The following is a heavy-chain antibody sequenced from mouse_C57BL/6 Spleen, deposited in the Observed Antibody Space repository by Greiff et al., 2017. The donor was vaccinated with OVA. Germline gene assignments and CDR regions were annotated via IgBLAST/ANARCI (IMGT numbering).Heavy chain of an antibody. Sequence: VQLQQSGAELVKPGASVKISCKASGYAFSSYWMNWVKQRPGKGLEWIGQIYPGDGDTNYNGKFKGKATLTADKSSSTAYMQLSSLTSEDSAVYFCARTDYYGSRLYFDYWGQGTTLTVSS. CDR3: ARTDYYGSRLYFDY. J-gene: IGHJ2*01. CDR2: IYPGDGDT. D-gene: IGHD1-1*01. CDR1: GYAFSSYW. V-gene: IGHV1-80*01.